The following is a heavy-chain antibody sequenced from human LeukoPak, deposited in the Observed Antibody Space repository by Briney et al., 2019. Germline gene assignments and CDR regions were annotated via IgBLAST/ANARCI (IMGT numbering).Heavy chain of an antibody. CDR3: ARNPDSSGYMDY. Sequence: ASVKVSCKASVYTFTNFYIHWVRQAPGQGLEWMGWMNPNSGDTSYAREFQDRVTMTRDTSLSTAYMELSRLRSDDTAVYYCARNPDSSGYMDYWGQGTLVTVSS. J-gene: IGHJ4*02. V-gene: IGHV1-2*02. CDR2: MNPNSGDT. D-gene: IGHD3-22*01. CDR1: VYTFTNFY.